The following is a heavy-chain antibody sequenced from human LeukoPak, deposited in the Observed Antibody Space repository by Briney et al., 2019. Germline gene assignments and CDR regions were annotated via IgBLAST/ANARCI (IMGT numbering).Heavy chain of an antibody. CDR1: GYTFTGYY. Sequence: ASVKVSCKASGYTFTGYYMHWVRQAPGQGLEWMGWINPNSGGTNHAQKFQGRVTMTRDTSISTAYMELSRLRSDDTAVYYCARDMGDIVVVPANLDYWGQGTLVTVSS. CDR2: INPNSGGT. J-gene: IGHJ4*02. V-gene: IGHV1-2*02. D-gene: IGHD2-2*01. CDR3: ARDMGDIVVVPANLDY.